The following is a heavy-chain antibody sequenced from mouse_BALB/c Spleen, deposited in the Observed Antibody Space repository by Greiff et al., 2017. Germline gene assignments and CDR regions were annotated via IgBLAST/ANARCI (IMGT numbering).Heavy chain of an antibody. CDR3: ARWRRYDAWFAY. CDR2: ILPGSGST. Sequence: QVQLQQSGAELMKPGASVKISCKATGYTFSSYWIEWVKQRPGHGLEWIGEILPGSGSTNYNEKFKGKATFTADTSSNTAYMQLSSLTSEDSAVYYCARWRRYDAWFAYWGQGTLVTVSA. CDR1: GYTFSSYW. V-gene: IGHV1-9*01. J-gene: IGHJ3*01. D-gene: IGHD2-14*01.